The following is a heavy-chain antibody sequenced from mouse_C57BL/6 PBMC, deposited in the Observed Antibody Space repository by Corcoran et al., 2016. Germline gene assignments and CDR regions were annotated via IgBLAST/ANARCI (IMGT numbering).Heavy chain of an antibody. CDR1: GYTFTSYG. D-gene: IGHD1-1*01. CDR3: ARRYGSSHWYFDV. V-gene: IGHV1-81*01. CDR2: IYPRSGNT. Sequence: QVQLQQSGAELARPGASVKLSCKASGYTFTSYGISLVKHRTGQGLEWIGEIYPRSGNTYYNEKFKGKATLTADKSSSTAYMELRSLTSEDSAVYFCARRYGSSHWYFDVWGTGTTVTVSS. J-gene: IGHJ1*03.